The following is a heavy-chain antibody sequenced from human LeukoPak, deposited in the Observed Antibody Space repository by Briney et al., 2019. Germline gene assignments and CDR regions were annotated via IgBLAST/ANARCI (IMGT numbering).Heavy chain of an antibody. CDR3: AKDWTPHNRVYDCLDA. CDR1: GFAFGVHA. J-gene: IGHJ5*02. D-gene: IGHD3-16*01. CDR2: SGSGADL. V-gene: IGHV3-23*01. Sequence: GGSLRLSCVGSGFAFGVHAMSWVRQAPGKGPEWVATSGSGADLFYAESVKGRFTISRDDPRNTVWLQMNSLRAEDTALYYCAKDWTPHNRVYDCLDAWGQGTQVTVSS.